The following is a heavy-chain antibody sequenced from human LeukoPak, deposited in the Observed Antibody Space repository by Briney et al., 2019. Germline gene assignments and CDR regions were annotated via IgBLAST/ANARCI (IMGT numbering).Heavy chain of an antibody. V-gene: IGHV1-46*01. D-gene: IGHD3-22*01. CDR1: GYTFTGYY. CDR3: ARSYYDSSGYNWFDP. Sequence: ASVKVSCKASGYTFTGYYMHWVRQAPGQGLEWMAMINPSGGSTTYAQKFQGRVTMTRDTSTSTVYMELSSLRSEDTAVYYCARSYYDSSGYNWFDPWGQGTLVTVSS. J-gene: IGHJ5*02. CDR2: INPSGGST.